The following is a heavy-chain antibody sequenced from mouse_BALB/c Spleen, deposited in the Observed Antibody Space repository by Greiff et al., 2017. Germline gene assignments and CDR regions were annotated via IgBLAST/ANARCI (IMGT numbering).Heavy chain of an antibody. CDR1: GYTFTSYW. D-gene: IGHD1-1*01. Sequence: QVQLQQSGAELAKPGASVKMSCKASGYTFTSYWMHWVKQRPGQGLEWIGYINPSTGYTEYNQKFKDKATLTADKSSSTTYMQLSSQTSEDYAVYYSARRTVRGFDYWGQGTTLTVSS. J-gene: IGHJ2*01. V-gene: IGHV1-7*01. CDR2: INPSTGYT. CDR3: ARRTVRGFDY.